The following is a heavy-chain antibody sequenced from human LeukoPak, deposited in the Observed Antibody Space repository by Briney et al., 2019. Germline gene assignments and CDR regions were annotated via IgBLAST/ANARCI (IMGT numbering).Heavy chain of an antibody. CDR2: ISGRSSTK. D-gene: IGHD3-10*01. Sequence: QPGGSLRLSCAASGFTFSSYSMNWVRQAPGKGLEWVSYISGRSSTKYYADSVKGRFTISRDNAENSLYLQMNSLRVEDTAVYYCARVRLDSGTYSLYYWGQGTLATVSS. CDR1: GFTFSSYS. CDR3: ARVRLDSGTYSLYY. J-gene: IGHJ4*02. V-gene: IGHV3-48*01.